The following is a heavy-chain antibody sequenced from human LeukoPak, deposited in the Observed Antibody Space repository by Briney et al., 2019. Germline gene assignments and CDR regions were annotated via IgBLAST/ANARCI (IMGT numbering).Heavy chain of an antibody. CDR2: IYTSGST. CDR3: ARDLGWTRTYYDILTGYYNRWWFDP. V-gene: IGHV4-61*02. Sequence: SETLSLTCTVSGGSISSGSYYWSWIRQPAGKGLEWIGRIYTSGSTNYNPSLKSRVTISVDTSKNQFSLKLSSVTAADTAVYYCARDLGWTRTYYDILTGYYNRWWFDPWGQGTLVTVSS. J-gene: IGHJ5*02. CDR1: GGSISSGSYY. D-gene: IGHD3-9*01.